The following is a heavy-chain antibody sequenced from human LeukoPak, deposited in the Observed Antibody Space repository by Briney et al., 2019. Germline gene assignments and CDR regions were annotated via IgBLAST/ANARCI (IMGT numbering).Heavy chain of an antibody. J-gene: IGHJ4*02. D-gene: IGHD1-26*01. CDR3: ARGSGRELLD. CDR1: GFTFSDYY. Sequence: PGGSLRLSCAASGFTFSDYYMSWVRQAPGKGLEWVSVIFSGGSTYYADSVKGRFTISRDNSKNTLCLQMNSLRAGDTAVYYCARGSGRELLDWGQGTLVTVSS. V-gene: IGHV3-66*01. CDR2: IFSGGST.